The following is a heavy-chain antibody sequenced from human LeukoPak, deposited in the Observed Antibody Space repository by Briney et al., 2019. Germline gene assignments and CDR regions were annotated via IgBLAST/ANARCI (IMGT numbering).Heavy chain of an antibody. J-gene: IGHJ3*02. V-gene: IGHV3-48*02. Sequence: GGSLRLSCAASGFTFSNYNINWVRQAPGKGLVWVSYISSSSSTIYYAHSVKGRFTISRDNAKNSLYLQMNSLRDEDTAVYYCARVVIAANPDAFDIWGQGTMVTVSS. CDR3: ARVVIAANPDAFDI. CDR1: GFTFSNYN. D-gene: IGHD2-15*01. CDR2: ISSSSSTI.